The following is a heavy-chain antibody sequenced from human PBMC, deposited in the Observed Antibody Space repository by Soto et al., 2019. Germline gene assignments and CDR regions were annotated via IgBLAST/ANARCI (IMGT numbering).Heavy chain of an antibody. CDR1: GGSISSGGYS. J-gene: IGHJ6*02. CDR2: IYHSGST. CDR3: ARGLVV. Sequence: SETLSLTCGVSGGSISSGGYSWSWIRQPPGKGLEWIGYIYHSGSTYYNPSLKSRVTISVDRSKNQFSLKLISVSATDTAVYYCARGLVVWGQGTTVTVSS. V-gene: IGHV4-30-2*01.